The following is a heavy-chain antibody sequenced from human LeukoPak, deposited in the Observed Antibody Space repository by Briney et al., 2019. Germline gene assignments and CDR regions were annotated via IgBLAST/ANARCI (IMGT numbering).Heavy chain of an antibody. CDR3: ARHYGP. Sequence: PSETLSLTCAVYGGSFSGLYWSWIRQPPGKGLEWIGSIYHSGSTYYNPSLKSRVTISVDTSRNQFSLNLSSVTAADTAVYYCARHYGPWGQGTLVTVSS. V-gene: IGHV4-34*01. J-gene: IGHJ5*02. CDR2: IYHSGST. D-gene: IGHD3-16*01. CDR1: GGSFSGLY.